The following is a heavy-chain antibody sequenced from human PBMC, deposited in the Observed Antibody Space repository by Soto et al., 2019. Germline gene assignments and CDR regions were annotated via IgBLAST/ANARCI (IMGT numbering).Heavy chain of an antibody. CDR2: IIPIFGSA. Sequence: SVKVSCKASGGTFSSYAISWVRQAPGQGLEWMGGIIPIFGSANYAQKFQGRVTITADESTSTAYMELSSLRSEDTAVYYCARDSRLYYYDSSGSPDYWGQGTLVTVSS. CDR1: GGTFSSYA. J-gene: IGHJ4*02. D-gene: IGHD3-22*01. V-gene: IGHV1-69*13. CDR3: ARDSRLYYYDSSGSPDY.